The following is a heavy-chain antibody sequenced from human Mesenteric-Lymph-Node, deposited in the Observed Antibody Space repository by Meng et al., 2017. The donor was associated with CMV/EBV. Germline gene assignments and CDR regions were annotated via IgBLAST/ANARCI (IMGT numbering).Heavy chain of an antibody. V-gene: IGHV4-4*02. D-gene: IGHD3-10*01. Sequence: SLSCAVAGDSIISSDWWSWVRQPPGEGLEWIGEIHHRGTTTYNPSLKTRVTMSVDKSKNQFSLKLTSVTAADTAFYYCARRGPQLYDYWGRGTLVTVSS. CDR2: IHHRGTT. CDR3: ARRGPQLYDY. CDR1: GDSIISSDW. J-gene: IGHJ4*02.